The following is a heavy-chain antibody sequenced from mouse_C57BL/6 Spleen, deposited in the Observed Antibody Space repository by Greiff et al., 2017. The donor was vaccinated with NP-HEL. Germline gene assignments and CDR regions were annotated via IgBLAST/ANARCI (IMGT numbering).Heavy chain of an antibody. Sequence: EVQLQQSGPVLVKPGASVKMSCKASGYTFTDYYMNWVKQSHGKSLEWIGVINPYNGGTSYNQKFKGKATLTVDKSSSTAYMELNSLTSEDSAVYYCARDPDWAMDYWGQGTSVTVSS. CDR1: GYTFTDYY. V-gene: IGHV1-19*01. D-gene: IGHD4-1*01. J-gene: IGHJ4*01. CDR3: ARDPDWAMDY. CDR2: INPYNGGT.